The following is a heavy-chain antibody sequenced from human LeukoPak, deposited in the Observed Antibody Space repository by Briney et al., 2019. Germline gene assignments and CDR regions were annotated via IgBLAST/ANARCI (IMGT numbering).Heavy chain of an antibody. CDR1: GGSISSSY. CDR2: IYISGST. V-gene: IGHV4-4*07. J-gene: IGHJ4*02. CDR3: ARDHLDGHFDY. D-gene: IGHD5-24*01. Sequence: PSETLSLTCTASGGSISSSYYSWIRQPAGKGLEWIGRIYISGSTNYNPSLKSRVTMSVDTSKNQFSLKLSSVTAADTAVYYCARDHLDGHFDYWGQGTLVTVSS.